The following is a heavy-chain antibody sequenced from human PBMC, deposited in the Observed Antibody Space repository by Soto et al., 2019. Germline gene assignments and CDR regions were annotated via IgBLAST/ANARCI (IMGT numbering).Heavy chain of an antibody. CDR1: GESFSSRCYS. CDR2: IYYSGST. V-gene: IGHV4-39*01. Sequence: LSLKCPLLGESFSSRCYSWDWISQPPGKGLEWIGSIYYSGSTYYNPSLKSRVTISVDTSKNQFSLKLSSVTAADTAVYYCARRIVLSSSWYFDYWGQGTLVTVSS. D-gene: IGHD6-13*01. CDR3: ARRIVLSSSWYFDY. J-gene: IGHJ4*02.